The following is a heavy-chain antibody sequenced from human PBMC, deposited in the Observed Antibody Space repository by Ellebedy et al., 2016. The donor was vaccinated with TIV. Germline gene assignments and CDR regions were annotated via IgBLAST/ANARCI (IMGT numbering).Heavy chain of an antibody. CDR1: GFTFSNYW. CDR3: ARGVGSGWYRHYYGMDV. V-gene: IGHV3-7*01. D-gene: IGHD6-19*01. Sequence: PGGSLRLSCGASGFTFSNYWMNWVRQAPGKGLEWVANIKQDGSEKYYVDSVKGRFTISRDNAKNSVDLQMNTLRAEDTAVYYCARGVGSGWYRHYYGMDVWGQGTTVTVSS. CDR2: IKQDGSEK. J-gene: IGHJ6*02.